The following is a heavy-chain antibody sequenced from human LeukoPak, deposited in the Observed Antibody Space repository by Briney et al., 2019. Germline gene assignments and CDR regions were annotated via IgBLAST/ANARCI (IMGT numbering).Heavy chain of an antibody. CDR3: ARDMAGYFDY. CDR1: GGSFSGYY. CDR2: ISSSGSTI. D-gene: IGHD3-10*01. J-gene: IGHJ4*02. V-gene: IGHV3-11*04. Sequence: KPSETLSLTCAVYGGSFSGYYWSWIRQPPGKGREWVSYISSSGSTIYYADSVKGRFTISRDNAKNSLYLQMNSLRAEDTAVYYCARDMAGYFDYWGQGTLVTASS.